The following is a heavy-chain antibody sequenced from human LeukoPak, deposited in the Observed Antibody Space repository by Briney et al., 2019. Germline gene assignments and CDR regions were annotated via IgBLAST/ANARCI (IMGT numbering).Heavy chain of an antibody. D-gene: IGHD6-13*01. CDR1: GYTFTSYG. J-gene: IGHJ4*02. V-gene: IGHV1-18*01. Sequence: ASVKVSCKASGYTFTSYGISWVRQAPGQGLEWMGWISAYNGNTNYAQKLQGRVTITRDTSASTAYMELSSLRSEDTAVYYCARDGGRSSWFVPKVLFDYWGQGTLVTVSS. CDR3: ARDGGRSSWFVPKVLFDY. CDR2: ISAYNGNT.